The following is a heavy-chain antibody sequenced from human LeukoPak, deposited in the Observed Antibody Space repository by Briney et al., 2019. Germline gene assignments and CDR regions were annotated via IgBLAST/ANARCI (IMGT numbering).Heavy chain of an antibody. V-gene: IGHV4-34*01. Sequence: SETLSLTCAVYGGSFSGYYWSWIRQPPGKGLEWIGEINHSGSTNYNPSLKSRVTISVDTSKNQFSLKLSSVTAADTAVYYCARQHCSSTSCYKPYYYYGMDVWGQGTTVTVSS. CDR1: GGSFSGYY. CDR2: INHSGST. J-gene: IGHJ6*02. D-gene: IGHD2-2*02. CDR3: ARQHCSSTSCYKPYYYYGMDV.